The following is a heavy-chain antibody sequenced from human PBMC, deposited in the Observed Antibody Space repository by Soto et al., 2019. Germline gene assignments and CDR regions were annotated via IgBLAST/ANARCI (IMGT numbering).Heavy chain of an antibody. Sequence: GGSLRLSCAASGFTFSTYWMHWVRQAPGKGLVWVSRINGDGSTTNYADSVKGRFTISRDNAKNTLYLQMNSLRAEDTAVYYCARDAHYDMGFRGQGSSVTVSS. CDR3: ARDAHYDMGF. J-gene: IGHJ6*02. V-gene: IGHV3-74*01. CDR1: GFTFSTYW. CDR2: INGDGSTT.